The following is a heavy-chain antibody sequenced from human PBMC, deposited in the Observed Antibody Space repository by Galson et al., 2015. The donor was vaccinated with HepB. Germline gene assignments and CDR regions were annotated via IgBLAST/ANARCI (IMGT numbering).Heavy chain of an antibody. D-gene: IGHD3-3*01. V-gene: IGHV3-30*18. CDR2: ISFDGSNE. J-gene: IGHJ5*02. CDR3: AKGGRILRFLDDWFDP. Sequence: SLRLSCAASGFIFSSYGMHWVRQAPGKGLEWVAVISFDGSNEYYAASVKGRFTISRDNSKNALYLQMNSLRAEDTAVYYCAKGGRILRFLDDWFDPWGQGALVIVSS. CDR1: GFIFSSYG.